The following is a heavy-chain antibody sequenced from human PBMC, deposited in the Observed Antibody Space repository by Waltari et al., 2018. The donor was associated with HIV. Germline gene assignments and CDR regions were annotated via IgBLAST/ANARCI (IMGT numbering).Heavy chain of an antibody. J-gene: IGHJ4*02. Sequence: EVLLVASGGGLGKHGGSLSISCAASGFTFSDAWMSWVRQAPGKWLEWVGRIKSNTDGGTTDYAAPVKGRFTISRDDSKTTLYLEMNSLKTEDTAVYYCTTVGGGTRDYWGQGTLITVSS. V-gene: IGHV3-15*01. CDR1: GFTFSDAW. D-gene: IGHD3-16*01. CDR3: TTVGGGTRDY. CDR2: IKSNTDGGTT.